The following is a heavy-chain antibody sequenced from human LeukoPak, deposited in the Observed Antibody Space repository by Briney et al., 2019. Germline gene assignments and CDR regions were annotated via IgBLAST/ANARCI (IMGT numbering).Heavy chain of an antibody. CDR2: IRNKANGGTA. D-gene: IGHD6-19*01. CDR1: GFTFSDYA. J-gene: IGHJ4*02. V-gene: IGHV3-49*04. CDR3: SRAYSTGWLGINDY. Sequence: PGRSLRLSCTASGFTFSDYAMTWVRQAPGKGLEWVGFIRNKANGGTADYAASVKGRFTISRDDSETIAYLQMNSLKTEDTAVYFCSRAYSTGWLGINDYWGQGALVTVSS.